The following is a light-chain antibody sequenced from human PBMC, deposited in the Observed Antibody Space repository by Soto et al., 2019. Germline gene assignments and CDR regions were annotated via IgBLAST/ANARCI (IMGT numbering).Light chain of an antibody. Sequence: SVLTQPASVSGSPGQSITISCTGTSSDVGGYNYVSWYQHHPGKAPKLIIYGVSHRPSGVSIRFSCSKSDNTASLTISGLQPADEADYHCSSYPPRNTRHIVLGTGAKVTI. CDR1: SSDVGGYNY. J-gene: IGLJ1*01. V-gene: IGLV2-14*03. CDR3: SSYPPRNTRHIV. CDR2: GVS.